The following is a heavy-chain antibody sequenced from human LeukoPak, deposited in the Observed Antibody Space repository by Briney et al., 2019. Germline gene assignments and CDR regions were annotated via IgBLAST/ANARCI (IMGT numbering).Heavy chain of an antibody. CDR3: ARVVGYCSSTSCYTGGYYYYYGMDV. J-gene: IGHJ6*02. D-gene: IGHD2-2*02. V-gene: IGHV1-8*01. CDR1: GYTFTSYD. CDR2: MNPNSGNT. Sequence: GASVKVSCKASGYTFTSYDINWVRQATGQGLEWMGWMNPNSGNTGYAQKFQGRVTMTRDTSTSTVYMELSSLRFEDTTVYYCARVVGYCSSTSCYTGGYYYYYGMDVWGQGTTVTVSS.